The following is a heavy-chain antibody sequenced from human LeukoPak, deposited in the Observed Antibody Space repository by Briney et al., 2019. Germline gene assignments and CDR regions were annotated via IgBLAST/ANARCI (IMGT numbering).Heavy chain of an antibody. J-gene: IGHJ4*02. D-gene: IGHD6-13*01. CDR2: LKQDGSEK. Sequence: GGSLRLSCAASGFTFSSYWMSWVRQAPGKGLEWVANLKQDGSEKYYVDSVKGRFTISRDNAKNSLYLQMNSLRAEDTAVYYCASHRDSSSWYGVFDYWGQGTLVTVSS. V-gene: IGHV3-7*01. CDR1: GFTFSSYW. CDR3: ASHRDSSSWYGVFDY.